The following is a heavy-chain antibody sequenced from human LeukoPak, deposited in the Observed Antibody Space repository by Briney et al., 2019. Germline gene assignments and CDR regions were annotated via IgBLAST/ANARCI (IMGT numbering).Heavy chain of an antibody. CDR1: GDSISTTSYF. J-gene: IGHJ5*02. Sequence: SETLSLTCTVSGDSISTTSYFWAWIRQPPGEGLEWIGSIYYSGTTYFNSSLKSQFTISVERAKNRFSLKLSSLTVADTARYYCARVYSSTHNWFDTWGQGIQVTVSS. D-gene: IGHD6-19*01. CDR3: ARVYSSTHNWFDT. V-gene: IGHV4-39*07. CDR2: IYYSGTT.